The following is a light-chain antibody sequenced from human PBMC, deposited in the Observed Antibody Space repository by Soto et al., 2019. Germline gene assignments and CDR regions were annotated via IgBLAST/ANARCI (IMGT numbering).Light chain of an antibody. J-gene: IGKJ5*01. CDR1: QSVTSY. CDR3: QQRSSWPIT. Sequence: EIVLTQSPATLSLSPGERATLSCRASQSVTSYLAWYQQRPGQAPRLLIYDASRRATGLPARFSGSGSGAVFTLTISALEPEDFAVYYCQQRSSWPITFGQGTRLEIK. CDR2: DAS. V-gene: IGKV3-11*01.